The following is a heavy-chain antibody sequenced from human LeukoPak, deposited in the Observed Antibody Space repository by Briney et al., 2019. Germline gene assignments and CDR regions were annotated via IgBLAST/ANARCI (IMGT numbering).Heavy chain of an antibody. CDR1: GGSISGYS. Sequence: PSETLSLTCTVSGGSISGYSWNWIRQPPGKGLEWIGYIYYSGTTNYDPSLKSRVTISIDTSKNQFSLRLTSVTAADTAVYYCARDSSYYYDTSGYVREYYYYGMDVWGQGTTVTVSS. CDR3: ARDSSYYYDTSGYVREYYYYGMDV. V-gene: IGHV4-59*01. CDR2: IYYSGTT. D-gene: IGHD3-22*01. J-gene: IGHJ6*02.